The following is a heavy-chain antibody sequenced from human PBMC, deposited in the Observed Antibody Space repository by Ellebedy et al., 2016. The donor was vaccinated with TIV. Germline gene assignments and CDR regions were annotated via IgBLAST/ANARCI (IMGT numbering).Heavy chain of an antibody. CDR1: GFTFDDYG. J-gene: IGHJ4*02. CDR2: INWNGGST. Sequence: GESLKISXAASGFTFDDYGMSWVRQAPGKGLEWVSGINWNGGSTGYADSVKGRFTISRDDSKSIAYLQMNSLKTEDTAVYYCTRFPLYYDILTPLDYWGQGTLVTVSS. CDR3: TRFPLYYDILTPLDY. D-gene: IGHD3-9*01. V-gene: IGHV3-20*04.